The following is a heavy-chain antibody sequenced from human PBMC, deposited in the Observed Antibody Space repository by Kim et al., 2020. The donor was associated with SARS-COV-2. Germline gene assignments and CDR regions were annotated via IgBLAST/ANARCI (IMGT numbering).Heavy chain of an antibody. CDR3: VKDSSKKFAVAGYLDY. Sequence: GGSLRLSCSASGFTFSSYAMHWVRQAPGKGLEYVSAISSNGGSTYYADSVKGRFTISRDNSKNTLYLQMSSLRAEDTAVYYCVKDSSKKFAVAGYLDYWGQGTLVTVSS. V-gene: IGHV3-64D*09. CDR1: GFTFSSYA. D-gene: IGHD6-19*01. CDR2: ISSNGGST. J-gene: IGHJ4*02.